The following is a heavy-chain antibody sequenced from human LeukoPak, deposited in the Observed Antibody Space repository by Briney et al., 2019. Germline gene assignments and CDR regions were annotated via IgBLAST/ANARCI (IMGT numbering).Heavy chain of an antibody. Sequence: GASVKVSCKASGYTFTSYGISWVRQAPGQGLEWMGWISAYNGNTNYAQKFQGRVTITADESTSTAYMELSSLRSEDTAVYYCARGTGYCSSTSCPPGDYWGQGTLVTVSS. D-gene: IGHD2-2*01. CDR2: ISAYNGNT. V-gene: IGHV1-18*01. J-gene: IGHJ4*02. CDR1: GYTFTSYG. CDR3: ARGTGYCSSTSCPPGDY.